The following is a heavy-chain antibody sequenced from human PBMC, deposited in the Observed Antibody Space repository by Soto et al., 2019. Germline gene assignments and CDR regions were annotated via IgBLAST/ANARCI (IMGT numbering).Heavy chain of an antibody. V-gene: IGHV4-34*01. CDR2: INHSGST. CDR1: GGSFSGYY. Sequence: SETLSLTCAVYGGSFSGYYWSWIRQPPGKGLEWIGEINHSGSTNYNPSLKSRVTISVDTSKNQFSLKLSSVTAADTAVYYCARGVTTVTTIDYWGQGTLVT. J-gene: IGHJ4*02. CDR3: ARGVTTVTTIDY. D-gene: IGHD4-17*01.